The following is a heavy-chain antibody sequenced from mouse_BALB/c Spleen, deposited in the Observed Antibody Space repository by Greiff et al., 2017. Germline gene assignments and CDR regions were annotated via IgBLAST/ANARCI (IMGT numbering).Heavy chain of an antibody. D-gene: IGHD3-1*01. CDR2: ISYSGST. V-gene: IGHV3-2*02. J-gene: IGHJ3*01. CDR3: ARSGGTGFAY. Sequence: DVQLVESGPGLVKPSQSLSLTCTVTGYSITSDYAWNWIRQFPGNKLEWMGYISYSGSTSYNPSLKSRISITRDTSKNQFFLQLNSVTTEDTATYYCARSGGTGFAYWGQGTLVTVSA. CDR1: GYSITSDYA.